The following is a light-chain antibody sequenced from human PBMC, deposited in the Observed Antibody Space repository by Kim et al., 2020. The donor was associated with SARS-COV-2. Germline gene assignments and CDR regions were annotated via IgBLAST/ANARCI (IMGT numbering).Light chain of an antibody. Sequence: SPGERATPSCAGRESVSSKSLAGNQRRPGQPPRLLIMVASSRATVIPDRFGGSGSGKGSTLSISRLKPEDLAVNYCNKYGSSPETFGAGTKV. CDR2: VAS. CDR3: NKYGSSPET. V-gene: IGKV3-20*01. CDR1: ESVSSKS. J-gene: IGKJ4*02.